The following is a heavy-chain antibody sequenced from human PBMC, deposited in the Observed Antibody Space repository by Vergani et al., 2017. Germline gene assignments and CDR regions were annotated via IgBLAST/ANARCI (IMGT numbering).Heavy chain of an antibody. CDR3: ARDIGYDLYGMDV. V-gene: IGHV3-21*01. Sequence: EVQLVESGGGLVKPGGSLRPSCAASGFTFSSYSMNWVRQAPGKGLEWVSSISSSSSYIYYADSVKGRFTISRDNAKNSLYLQMNSLRAEDTAVYYCARDIGYDLYGMDVWGQGTTVTVSS. CDR2: ISSSSSYI. J-gene: IGHJ6*02. D-gene: IGHD5-12*01. CDR1: GFTFSSYS.